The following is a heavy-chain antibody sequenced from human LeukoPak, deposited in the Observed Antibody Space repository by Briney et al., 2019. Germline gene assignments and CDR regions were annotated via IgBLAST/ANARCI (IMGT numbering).Heavy chain of an antibody. D-gene: IGHD5-18*01. CDR3: AREQLSTGWFDP. CDR1: GGSISSYY. Sequence: SETLSLTCTVSGGSISSYYWSWIRQPPGKGLEWIGYIYYSGITNNNPSLKSRVTISLDTSKNQFSLKLSSVTAADTAVYYCAREQLSTGWFDPWGQGTLVTVAS. CDR2: IYYSGIT. V-gene: IGHV4-59*12. J-gene: IGHJ5*02.